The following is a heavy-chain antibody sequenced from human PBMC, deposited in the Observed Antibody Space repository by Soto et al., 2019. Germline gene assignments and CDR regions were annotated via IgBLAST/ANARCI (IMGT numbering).Heavy chain of an antibody. V-gene: IGHV3-23*01. CDR2: ISGSGGST. CDR1: GFTFSSYA. J-gene: IGHJ4*02. Sequence: LRLSCAASGFTFSSYAMSWVRQAPGKGLEWVSAISGSGGSTYYADSVKGRFTISRDNSKNTLYLQMNSLRAEDTAVYYCALVGDYVWGSYRPPGDYWGQGTLVTVSS. D-gene: IGHD3-16*02. CDR3: ALVGDYVWGSYRPPGDY.